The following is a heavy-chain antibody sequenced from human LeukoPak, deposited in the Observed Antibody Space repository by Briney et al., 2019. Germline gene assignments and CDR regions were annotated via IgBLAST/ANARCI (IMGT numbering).Heavy chain of an antibody. CDR2: INHSGST. CDR1: GGSFSGYY. J-gene: IGHJ5*01. CDR3: ARESVLLWFGELLSNWFDP. Sequence: SETLSLTCAVYGGSFSGYYWSWIRQPPGKGLEWIGEINHSGSTNYNPSLKSRVTISVDTSKNQFSLKLSSVTAADTAVYYCARESVLLWFGELLSNWFDPWGQGTMVTVSS. V-gene: IGHV4-34*01. D-gene: IGHD3-10*01.